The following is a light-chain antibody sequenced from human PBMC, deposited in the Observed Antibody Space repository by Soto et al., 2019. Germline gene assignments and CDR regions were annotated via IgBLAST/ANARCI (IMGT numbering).Light chain of an antibody. V-gene: IGLV2-8*01. Sequence: QSALTQPPSASGSPGQSVTISCTGTSSDVGGYNYVSWYQQHPGKAPKLMIYEVSQRPSGVPDRFSGSKSGYTASLTVSGLQTEDEADYYCSSYAGSNNVVFGGGTKLTVL. CDR1: SSDVGGYNY. CDR3: SSYAGSNNVV. J-gene: IGLJ2*01. CDR2: EVS.